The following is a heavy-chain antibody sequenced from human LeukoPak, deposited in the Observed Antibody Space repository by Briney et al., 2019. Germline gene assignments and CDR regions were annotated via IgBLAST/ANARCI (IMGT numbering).Heavy chain of an antibody. D-gene: IGHD4/OR15-4a*01. J-gene: IGHJ1*01. Sequence: ASVKVSCKASGYTFTGYYMHWVRQAPGQGLEWMGWINPNSGGTNYAQKFQGRVTMTRDTSISTAYMELSRLRSDDTAVYYCARIANIANSYFQHWGRAPWSPSPQ. CDR1: GYTFTGYY. V-gene: IGHV1-2*02. CDR3: ARIANIANSYFQH. CDR2: INPNSGGT.